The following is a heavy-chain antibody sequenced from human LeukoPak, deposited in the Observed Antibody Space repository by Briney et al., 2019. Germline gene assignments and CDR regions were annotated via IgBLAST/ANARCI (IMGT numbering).Heavy chain of an antibody. V-gene: IGHV2-70*11. Sequence: SGPTLVNPTQTLTLTCTFSGFSLSTSGMCVSWIRQPPGKALEWLARIDWDDDKYYSTSLKTRLTISKDTSKNQVVLTMTNMDPVDTATYYCARTHMVRGVIILPLDYWGQGTLVTVSS. J-gene: IGHJ4*02. CDR1: GFSLSTSGMC. CDR2: IDWDDDK. CDR3: ARTHMVRGVIILPLDY. D-gene: IGHD3-10*01.